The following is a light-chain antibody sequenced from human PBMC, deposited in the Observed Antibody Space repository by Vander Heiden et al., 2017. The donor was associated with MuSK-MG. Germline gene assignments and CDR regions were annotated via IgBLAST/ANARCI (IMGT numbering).Light chain of an antibody. CDR1: KLGDKY. CDR3: QAWDSSTVV. J-gene: IGLJ2*01. CDR2: QDS. Sequence: SYALTQPPSVSVSPGQTASITCSGDKLGDKYAWWYQQKPGQSPVLVIYQDSKRPSGIPERFSGSNSGNTATLTISGTQGVDEADYYCQAWDSSTVVFGGGTKLTVL. V-gene: IGLV3-1*01.